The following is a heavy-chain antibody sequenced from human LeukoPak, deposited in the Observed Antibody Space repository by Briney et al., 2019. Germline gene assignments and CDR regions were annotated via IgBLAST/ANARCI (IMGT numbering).Heavy chain of an antibody. Sequence: GGSLRLSCAASGFTFSSYAMSWVRQAPGKGLEWVSAISGSGGSTYYADSVKGRFTISRDSAKNSLYLQMNSLRAEDTALYYCAKDLGYSYGSTYFDYWGQGTLVTVSS. CDR2: ISGSGGST. CDR3: AKDLGYSYGSTYFDY. J-gene: IGHJ4*02. CDR1: GFTFSSYA. D-gene: IGHD5-18*01. V-gene: IGHV3-23*01.